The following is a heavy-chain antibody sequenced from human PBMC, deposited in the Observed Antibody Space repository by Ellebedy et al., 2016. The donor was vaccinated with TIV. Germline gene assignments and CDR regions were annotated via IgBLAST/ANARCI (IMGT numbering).Heavy chain of an antibody. CDR2: ARSKAKSYTT. V-gene: IGHV3-72*01. D-gene: IGHD2-15*01. Sequence: GGSLRLSCAASGFTFNSYAMSWVRQAPGKGLEWVGRARSKAKSYTTEYAASVKGRFTISRDDSKNSLYLQMNSLKTEDTAVYYCVSGYCRGGSCSSGWGHWGQGTLVTVSS. CDR3: VSGYCRGGSCSSGWGH. CDR1: GFTFNSYA. J-gene: IGHJ4*02.